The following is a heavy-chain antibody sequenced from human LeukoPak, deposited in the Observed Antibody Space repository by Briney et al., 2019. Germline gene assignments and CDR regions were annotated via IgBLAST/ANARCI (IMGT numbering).Heavy chain of an antibody. D-gene: IGHD2-8*02. CDR2: ITSSGDGT. CDR1: GFTFTSYA. Sequence: GGSLRLSCEASGFTFTSYAMHWVRQAPGKGLGWVSSITSSGDGTFYTDSLSGRFTISRDNAKKAVFLQMKSLRRGDSALYFCAKGTDTTGRHNFDIWGQGTLVTVSS. J-gene: IGHJ4*02. CDR3: AKGTDTTGRHNFDI. V-gene: IGHV3-23*01.